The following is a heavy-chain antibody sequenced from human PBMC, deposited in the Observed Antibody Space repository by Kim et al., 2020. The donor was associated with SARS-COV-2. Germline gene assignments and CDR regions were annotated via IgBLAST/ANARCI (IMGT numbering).Heavy chain of an antibody. CDR1: GFTFSSYW. J-gene: IGHJ4*02. V-gene: IGHV3-74*01. CDR2: INSDGSST. Sequence: GGSLRLSCAASGFTFSSYWMHWVRQAPGKGLVWVSRINSDGSSTSYADSVKGRFTISRDNAKNTLYLQMNSLRAEDTAVYYCARVSGVRLIDYWGQGTLVTVSS. D-gene: IGHD6-19*01. CDR3: ARVSGVRLIDY.